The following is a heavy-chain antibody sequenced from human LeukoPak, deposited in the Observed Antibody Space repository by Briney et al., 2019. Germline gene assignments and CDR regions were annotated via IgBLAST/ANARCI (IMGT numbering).Heavy chain of an antibody. V-gene: IGHV1-18*04. Sequence: ASVKVSCKASGYTLSSYGISWVRQAPGQGLEWMGWISVHNGNTNYAQKLQGRVTMTTDTSTSTAYMELRSLRSDDTAVYYCARTMYDASGYYLSAFDIWGQGTMVTVSS. CDR2: ISVHNGNT. J-gene: IGHJ3*02. CDR3: ARTMYDASGYYLSAFDI. CDR1: GYTLSSYG. D-gene: IGHD3-22*01.